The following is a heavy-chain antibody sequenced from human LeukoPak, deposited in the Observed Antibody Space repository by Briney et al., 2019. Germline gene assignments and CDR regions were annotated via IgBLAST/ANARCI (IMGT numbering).Heavy chain of an antibody. CDR2: IGTAGDT. CDR3: ARGGDFGYSYGGYYYMDV. J-gene: IGHJ6*03. Sequence: GGSLRVSCAASGFTFSSYDMHWVRQAPGKGLEWVSAIGTAGDTYYPGSVKGRFTISRENAKNSLYLQMNSLRAGDTAVYYCARGGDFGYSYGGYYYMDVWGKGTTVTVSS. V-gene: IGHV3-13*01. D-gene: IGHD5-18*01. CDR1: GFTFSSYD.